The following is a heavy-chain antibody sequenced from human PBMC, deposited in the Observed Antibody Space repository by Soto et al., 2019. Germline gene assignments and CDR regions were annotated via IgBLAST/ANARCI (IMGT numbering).Heavy chain of an antibody. D-gene: IGHD6-19*01. CDR3: AKGGRQWLVTSDFNY. CDR2: ISDSGSDT. V-gene: IGHV3-23*01. J-gene: IGHJ4*02. Sequence: GGSLRLSCVASGFTLKKNAMTWVRQAPGQGLEYVSSISDSGSDTYYADSVKGRFTISRDSSKNTVSLEMTSLRAEDTAVYYCAKGGRQWLVTSDFNYWGQGALVTVSS. CDR1: GFTLKKNA.